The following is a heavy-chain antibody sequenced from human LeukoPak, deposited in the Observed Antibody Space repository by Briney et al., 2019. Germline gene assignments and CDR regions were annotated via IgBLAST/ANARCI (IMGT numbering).Heavy chain of an antibody. D-gene: IGHD3-10*01. CDR3: ARAGGPEGWFDP. Sequence: GGSLRLSCAASGFTFSRYWVHWVRQAPGKGLVWVSRINSDGSGTMYADSVKGRFTISRDNAKNTLYLQMNSLRAEDTAVYYCARAGGPEGWFDPWGQGTLVTVSS. J-gene: IGHJ5*02. CDR1: GFTFSRYW. V-gene: IGHV3-74*03. CDR2: INSDGSGT.